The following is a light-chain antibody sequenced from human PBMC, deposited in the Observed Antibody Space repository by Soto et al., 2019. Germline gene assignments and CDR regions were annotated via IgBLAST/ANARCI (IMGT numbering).Light chain of an antibody. CDR2: YDS. Sequence: SYELTQPPSVSVAPGKTARITCGGNNIGSKSVHWYQQKPGHAPVLVIYYDSDRPSGIPERFSGSNSGNTATLTISRVEAGDEADYYCQVWDSSSDHTVFGGGTQLTVL. CDR3: QVWDSSSDHTV. CDR1: NIGSKS. V-gene: IGLV3-21*04. J-gene: IGLJ7*01.